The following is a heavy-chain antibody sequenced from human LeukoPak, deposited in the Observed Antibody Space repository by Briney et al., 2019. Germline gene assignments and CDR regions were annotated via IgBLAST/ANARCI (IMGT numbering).Heavy chain of an antibody. Sequence: GGSLRLSCAASGFTVSSNYMTWVRQAPGKGLEWVSVIYSGGNTYYADSVKGRFTISRDNSKNTLYLQVNSLRAEDTAVYYCASLPGTNYWGQGTLVTVSS. CDR1: GFTVSSNY. CDR2: IYSGGNT. V-gene: IGHV3-66*01. CDR3: ASLPGTNY. J-gene: IGHJ4*02. D-gene: IGHD3-10*01.